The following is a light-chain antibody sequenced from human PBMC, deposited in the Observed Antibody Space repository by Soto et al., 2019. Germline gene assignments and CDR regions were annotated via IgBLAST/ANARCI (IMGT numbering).Light chain of an antibody. CDR2: AAS. CDR1: QDINSY. Sequence: DIQMTQSPSSLSASVGDRVTITCRASQDINSYLNWYQHKPGKSPNLLIYAASSLQSGVPSRFSGSESGTDFTLTINSRQPDDSAIYYCQQTYTTRALTFGGGTKVEIK. J-gene: IGKJ4*01. CDR3: QQTYTTRALT. V-gene: IGKV1-39*01.